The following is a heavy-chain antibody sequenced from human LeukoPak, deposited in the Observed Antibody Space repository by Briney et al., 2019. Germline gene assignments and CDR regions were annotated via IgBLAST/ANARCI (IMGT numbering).Heavy chain of an antibody. Sequence: GGSLRLSCAASGFTFSSYWMTWVRQAPGKGLEWVAHIKQDGSEKYYVDSVEGRFTISRDNAKNSLYLQMNSLRAEDTAVYYCARGSYQLLWGGQGTLVTVSS. CDR3: ARGSYQLLW. CDR2: IKQDGSEK. CDR1: GFTFSSYW. V-gene: IGHV3-7*01. D-gene: IGHD2-2*01. J-gene: IGHJ4*02.